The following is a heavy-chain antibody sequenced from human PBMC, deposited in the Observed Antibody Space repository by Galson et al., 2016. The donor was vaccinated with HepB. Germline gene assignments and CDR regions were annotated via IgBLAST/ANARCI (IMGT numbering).Heavy chain of an antibody. Sequence: SLRLSCAASGFKFSNFWMHWVRHVPGKGLLWVSRISSEGSFTTYADSVKGRFTVSRDNMRNTLFLKMDDLRAEDTATYFCTRQEVTSYSDAFDLWGQGTRVAVSS. CDR2: ISSEGSFT. D-gene: IGHD2-21*01. J-gene: IGHJ3*01. CDR3: TRQEVTSYSDAFDL. CDR1: GFKFSNFW. V-gene: IGHV3-74*03.